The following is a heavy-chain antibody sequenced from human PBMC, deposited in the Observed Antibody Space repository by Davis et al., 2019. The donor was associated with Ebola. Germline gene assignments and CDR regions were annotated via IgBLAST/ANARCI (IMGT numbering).Heavy chain of an antibody. D-gene: IGHD3-10*01. Sequence: GESLKISCAASGFSVSDNFVDWVRQAPGKGLEWVGRTKSKAYNYLTEYAASVQGRFTISRDDSKGPVYLQMNSLKIEDTAVYFCAVIRGVMGYWGQGTQVTVSS. CDR2: TKSKAYNYLT. CDR3: AVIRGVMGY. J-gene: IGHJ4*02. CDR1: GFSVSDNF. V-gene: IGHV3-72*01.